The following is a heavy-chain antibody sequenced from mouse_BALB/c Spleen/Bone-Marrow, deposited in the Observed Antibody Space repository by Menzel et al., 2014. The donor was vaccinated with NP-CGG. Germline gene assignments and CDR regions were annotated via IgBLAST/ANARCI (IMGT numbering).Heavy chain of an antibody. Sequence: EVHLVESGGGLVKSGGPLKLSCAASGFTFSNYGMSWVRQTPEKRLEWVATISGGGSYTFYSDSVKGRFTISRDNAKNNLYLQLSSLRSEGTALYYCARHAYYDQTEVSFVYWGQGTLVTVSA. CDR1: GFTFSNYG. CDR2: ISGGGSYT. D-gene: IGHD2-4*01. J-gene: IGHJ3*01. V-gene: IGHV5-9-2*01. CDR3: ARHAYYDQTEVSFVY.